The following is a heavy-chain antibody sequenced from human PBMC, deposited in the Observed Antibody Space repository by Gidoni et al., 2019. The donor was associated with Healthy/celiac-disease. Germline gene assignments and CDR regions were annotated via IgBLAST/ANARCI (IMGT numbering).Heavy chain of an antibody. CDR1: GGSFSGYY. CDR2: INHSGST. CDR3: ARGQGTTVHAFDI. Sequence: QVQLQQWGAGLLKPSETLSLTCAVYGGSFSGYYWSWIRQPPGKGLEWIGEINHSGSTNYNPSLKSRVTISVDTSKNQFSLKLSSVTAADTAVYYCARGQGTTVHAFDIWGQGTMVTVSS. D-gene: IGHD4-17*01. J-gene: IGHJ3*02. V-gene: IGHV4-34*01.